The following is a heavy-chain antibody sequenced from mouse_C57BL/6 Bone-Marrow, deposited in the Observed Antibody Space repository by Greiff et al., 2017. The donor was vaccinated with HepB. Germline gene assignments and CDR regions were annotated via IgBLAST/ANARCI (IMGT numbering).Heavy chain of an antibody. J-gene: IGHJ3*01. D-gene: IGHD2-1*01. CDR3: ARHVNYQAWFAY. V-gene: IGHV5-12*01. Sequence: EVNVVESGGGLVQPGGSLKLSCAASGFTFSDYYMYWVRQTPEKRLEWVAYISNGGGSTYYPDTVKGRFTISRDNAKNTLYLQMSRLKSEDTAMYYCARHVNYQAWFAYWGQGTLVTVSA. CDR2: ISNGGGST. CDR1: GFTFSDYY.